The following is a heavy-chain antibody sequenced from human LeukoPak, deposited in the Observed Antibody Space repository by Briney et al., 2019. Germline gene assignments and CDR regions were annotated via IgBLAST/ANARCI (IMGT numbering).Heavy chain of an antibody. CDR2: IYPGDSDT. CDR1: GYSFTNYW. D-gene: IGHD5-12*01. J-gene: IGHJ4*02. Sequence: GESLKISCEGSGYSFTNYWIGWVRQMPGKGLEWMGIIYPGDSDTRYSPSFRGQVTIPADNSITTAYLQWNSLKASDTAMYYCARLRGYTRINLYYFDYWGQGTLVTVSS. CDR3: ARLRGYTRINLYYFDY. V-gene: IGHV5-51*01.